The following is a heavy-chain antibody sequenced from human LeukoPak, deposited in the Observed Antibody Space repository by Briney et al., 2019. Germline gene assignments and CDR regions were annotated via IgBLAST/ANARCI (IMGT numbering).Heavy chain of an antibody. J-gene: IGHJ4*02. Sequence: ASVKVSCKASGYHFTDYYIHWVRLAPGQGLEWMAGINPKSGGTHYAQKFQGRVSMTRDASINTVYLELSSLRSNDTAVYYCARTREGVWGSYSPWGQGTLVTVSS. CDR1: GYHFTDYY. D-gene: IGHD3-16*01. CDR2: INPKSGGT. V-gene: IGHV1-2*02. CDR3: ARTREGVWGSYSP.